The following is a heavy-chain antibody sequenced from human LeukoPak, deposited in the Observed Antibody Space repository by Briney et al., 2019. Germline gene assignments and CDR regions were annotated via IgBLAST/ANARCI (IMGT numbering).Heavy chain of an antibody. Sequence: GGSLRLSCAASGFTFSSYGMHWVRQAPGEGLEWVAVISYDGSNKYYADSVEGRFTISRDNSKNTLYLQMNSLRAEDTAVYYCARHPGYFDYWGQGTLVTVSS. CDR2: ISYDGSNK. J-gene: IGHJ4*02. V-gene: IGHV3-30*03. CDR3: ARHPGYFDY. CDR1: GFTFSSYG.